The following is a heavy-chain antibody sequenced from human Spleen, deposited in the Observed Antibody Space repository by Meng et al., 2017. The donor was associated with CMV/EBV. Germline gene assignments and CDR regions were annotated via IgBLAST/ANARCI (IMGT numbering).Heavy chain of an antibody. CDR3: ARGVLLWF. Sequence: EVQVVAVGGGLVKRGGSLRLSCAASGFTFSNAWMSWVRQAPGKGLEWVGRIKSKTDGGTTDYAAPVKGRFTISRDNSKNTLYLQMNSLRAEDTAVYYCARGVLLWFGGQGTLVTVSS. V-gene: IGHV3-15*01. CDR1: GFTFSNAW. D-gene: IGHD3-10*01. CDR2: IKSKTDGGTT. J-gene: IGHJ4*02.